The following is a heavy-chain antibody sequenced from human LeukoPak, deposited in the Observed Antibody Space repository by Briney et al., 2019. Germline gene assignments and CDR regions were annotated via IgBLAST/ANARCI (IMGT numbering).Heavy chain of an antibody. Sequence: ASVKVSCKASGYTFTGYYMHWVRQAPGQGLERMGWINPNSGGTNYAQKFQGRVTMTRDTSISTAYMELSRLRSDDTAVCYCATLNYYYGSGSYDYWGQGTLVTVSS. CDR1: GYTFTGYY. CDR2: INPNSGGT. D-gene: IGHD3-10*01. J-gene: IGHJ4*02. V-gene: IGHV1-2*02. CDR3: ATLNYYYGSGSYDY.